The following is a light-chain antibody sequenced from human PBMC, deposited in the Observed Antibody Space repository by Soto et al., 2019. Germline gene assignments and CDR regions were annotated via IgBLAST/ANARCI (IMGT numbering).Light chain of an antibody. J-gene: IGKJ2*01. CDR3: QQYDHPPYT. Sequence: IQVTQSPSSLSASVGDRVTITCRASQDISSYLAWYQQKPGKAPTLLIYAASTLQSGVPSRFSGSGFGTDFTLTISSLQAEDTATYYCQQYDHPPYTFGQGTKLEIK. CDR1: QDISSY. V-gene: IGKV1-9*01. CDR2: AAS.